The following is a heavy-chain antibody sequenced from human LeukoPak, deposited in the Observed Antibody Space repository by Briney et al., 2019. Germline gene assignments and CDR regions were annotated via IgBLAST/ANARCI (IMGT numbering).Heavy chain of an antibody. Sequence: GESLKISCKGSGYSFTSYWIGWVRQMPGKGLEWMGIIYPGDSDTRYSPSFQGQVTISADKSISTAYLQWSSLKASDTATYYCARLGEYCSSTSCYQGYMDVWGKGTTVTVSS. J-gene: IGHJ6*03. CDR3: ARLGEYCSSTSCYQGYMDV. CDR1: GYSFTSYW. D-gene: IGHD2-2*01. CDR2: IYPGDSDT. V-gene: IGHV5-51*01.